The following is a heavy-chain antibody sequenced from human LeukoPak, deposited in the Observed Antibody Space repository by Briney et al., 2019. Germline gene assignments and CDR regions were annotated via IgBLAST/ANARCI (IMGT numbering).Heavy chain of an antibody. D-gene: IGHD6-13*01. CDR1: GLTLSSYA. CDR2: ISYDGSNK. V-gene: IGHV3-30-3*01. J-gene: IGHJ4*02. CDR3: ARDIQRYSSSWYRFGDY. Sequence: GRSLRLSCAASGLTLSSYAMHCVRQAPGKGLEWVAVISYDGSNKYYADSVKGRFTISRDNSKNTLYLQMNSLRAEDTAVYYCARDIQRYSSSWYRFGDYWGQGTLVTVSS.